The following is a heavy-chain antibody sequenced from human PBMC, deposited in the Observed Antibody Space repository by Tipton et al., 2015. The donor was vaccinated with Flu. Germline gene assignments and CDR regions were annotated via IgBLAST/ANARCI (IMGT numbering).Heavy chain of an antibody. CDR3: ARVSENYDYVWGSYSYLFDY. CDR2: IYYSGST. J-gene: IGHJ4*02. V-gene: IGHV4-59*01. Sequence: TLSLTCTVSGGSISGYYWSWIRQPPGKGLDLIGYIYYSGSTNYNPSLKSRVTISVDTSKNQFSLKLSSVTAADTAVYYCARVSENYDYVWGSYSYLFDYWGQGTLVTVSS. D-gene: IGHD3-16*01. CDR1: GGSISGYY.